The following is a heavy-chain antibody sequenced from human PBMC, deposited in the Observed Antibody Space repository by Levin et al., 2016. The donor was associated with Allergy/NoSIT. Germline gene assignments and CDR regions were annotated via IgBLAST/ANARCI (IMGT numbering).Heavy chain of an antibody. CDR1: GFTFSDYY. CDR3: ARGYYDILTGYAFDI. D-gene: IGHD3-9*01. V-gene: IGHV3-11*05. Sequence: GESLKISCAASGFTFSDYYMSWIRQAPGKGLEWVSYISSSSSYTNYADSVKGRFTISRDNAKNSLYLQMNSLRAEDTAVYYCARGYYDILTGYAFDIWGQGTMVTVSS. CDR2: ISSSSSYT. J-gene: IGHJ3*02.